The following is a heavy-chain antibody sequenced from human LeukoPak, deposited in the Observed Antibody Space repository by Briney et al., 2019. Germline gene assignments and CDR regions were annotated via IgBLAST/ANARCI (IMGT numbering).Heavy chain of an antibody. D-gene: IGHD1-14*01. CDR1: GFTFSSYT. CDR2: MSYDGNNK. V-gene: IGHV3-30-3*01. J-gene: IGHJ4*02. Sequence: GGSLRLSCAASGFTFSSYTMHWVRQAPGKGLEWVAVMSYDGNNKYYADPVKGRFTISRDNSKNTLYLQMNSLRAEDTAVYYCARGNRMGISLYYFDYWGQGTLVTVSS. CDR3: ARGNRMGISLYYFDY.